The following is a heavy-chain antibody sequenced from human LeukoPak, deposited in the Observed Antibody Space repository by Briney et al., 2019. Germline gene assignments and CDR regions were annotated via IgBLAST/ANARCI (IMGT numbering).Heavy chain of an antibody. D-gene: IGHD3-3*01. V-gene: IGHV4-59*08. Sequence: SETLSLTCTVSGGSISSYYCTWIRQPPGKGLEWIGNIYNSGSTNYNPSLKSRVTISLDKSKNQFSLKLSSVTAADTAVYYCATSTLRFSENWGQGTLVTVSS. CDR3: ATSTLRFSEN. J-gene: IGHJ4*02. CDR1: GGSISSYY. CDR2: IYNSGST.